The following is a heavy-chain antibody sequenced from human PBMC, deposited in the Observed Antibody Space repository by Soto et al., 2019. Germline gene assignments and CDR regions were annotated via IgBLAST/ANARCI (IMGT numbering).Heavy chain of an antibody. CDR3: ARDRLMATAGTARHYFGLDV. J-gene: IGHJ6*02. Sequence: SETLSLTCTVSGGSIRSGGYYWSWVRQNPRKGLEWIGNIYYSGNTYYNPSLKSRLTISVDTSKNQFSLNLSSVTATDTAVYYCARDRLMATAGTARHYFGLDVWGQGTTVTVSS. D-gene: IGHD5-18*01. CDR1: GGSIRSGGYY. CDR2: IYYSGNT. V-gene: IGHV4-31*03.